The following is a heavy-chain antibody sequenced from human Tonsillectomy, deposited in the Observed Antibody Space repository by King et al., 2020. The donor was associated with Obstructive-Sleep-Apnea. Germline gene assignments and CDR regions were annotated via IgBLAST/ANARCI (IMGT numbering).Heavy chain of an antibody. CDR1: GYSFTTYW. Sequence: QLVQSGAEVKKPGESLKISFKGSGYSFTTYWIGWVRQMPGKGLEWRGIIYPVDSDTKYTPSFQGQVTISADKSISTAYLQWSSLKASDTAMYYCARHLISGSSPRFDYWGQGTLVTVSS. J-gene: IGHJ4*02. D-gene: IGHD3-10*01. CDR2: IYPVDSDT. CDR3: ARHLISGSSPRFDY. V-gene: IGHV5-51*01.